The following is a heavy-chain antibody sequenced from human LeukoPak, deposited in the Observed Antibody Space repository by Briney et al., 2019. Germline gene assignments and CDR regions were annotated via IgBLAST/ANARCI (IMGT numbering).Heavy chain of an antibody. CDR3: ARASYYDTGGPKDY. Sequence: ASVTVSCKASGYTFTNYGFSWVRRAPGQGLEWMGWISGYNGNTNYAQKLQGRVTMTTDTSTSTAYMELRSLRSDDTAVYYCARASYYDTGGPKDYWGQGTLVTVSS. J-gene: IGHJ4*02. V-gene: IGHV1-18*01. CDR1: GYTFTNYG. D-gene: IGHD3-22*01. CDR2: ISGYNGNT.